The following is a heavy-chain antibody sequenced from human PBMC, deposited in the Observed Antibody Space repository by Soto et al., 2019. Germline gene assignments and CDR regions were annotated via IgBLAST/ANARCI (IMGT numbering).Heavy chain of an antibody. V-gene: IGHV4-59*01. J-gene: IGHJ5*02. Sequence: SETLSLTCTVSGGSISSYYWSWIRQPPGKGLEWIGYIYYSGSTNYNPSLKSRVTISVDTSKNQFSLKLSSVTAADTAVYYCARDFNNYDFWSGYNWFDPWGQGTLVTVSS. CDR1: GGSISSYY. D-gene: IGHD3-3*01. CDR3: ARDFNNYDFWSGYNWFDP. CDR2: IYYSGST.